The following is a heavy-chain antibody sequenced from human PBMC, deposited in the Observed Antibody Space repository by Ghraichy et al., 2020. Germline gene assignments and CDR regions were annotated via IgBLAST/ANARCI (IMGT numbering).Heavy chain of an antibody. D-gene: IGHD6-25*01. CDR1: EFTFSDLA. Sequence: ASVKVSCKVFEFTFSDLAMHWVRQAPGKGLEWMGSFDREDGGTINAQKFQGRVTLTQDTSTDTAYLELSSLRSEDTAVYYCATTPGLAAAGRYGLAVWGQGTTVT. CDR3: ATTPGLAAAGRYGLAV. J-gene: IGHJ6*02. CDR2: FDREDGGT. V-gene: IGHV1-24*01.